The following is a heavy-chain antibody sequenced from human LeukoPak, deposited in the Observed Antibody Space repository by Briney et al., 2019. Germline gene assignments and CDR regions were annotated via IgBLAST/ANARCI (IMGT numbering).Heavy chain of an antibody. CDR1: GYSISSGYY. D-gene: IGHD2-21*01. CDR3: ARDLGSGGDSDY. CDR2: ISHSGGT. Sequence: SETLSLTCAVSGYSISSGYYWGWIRQPPGKGLEWIGSISHSGGTSYNPSLRSRVTTSLDTSKNQVSLNLGSVTAADTAVYYCARDLGSGGDSDYWGQGTLVTVSS. V-gene: IGHV4-38-2*02. J-gene: IGHJ4*02.